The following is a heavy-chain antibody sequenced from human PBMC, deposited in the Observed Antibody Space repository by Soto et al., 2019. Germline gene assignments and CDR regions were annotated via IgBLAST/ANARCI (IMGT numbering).Heavy chain of an antibody. CDR1: GYTFTSYD. Sequence: RASVKVSCKASGYTFTSYDINWVRQATGQGLEWMGGIIPIFGTANYAQKFQGRVTITADESTSTAYMELSSLRSEDTAVYYCARSRANYYDSSGYYYSTFDYWGQGTLVTVSS. D-gene: IGHD3-22*01. J-gene: IGHJ4*02. CDR2: IIPIFGTA. CDR3: ARSRANYYDSSGYYYSTFDY. V-gene: IGHV1-69*13.